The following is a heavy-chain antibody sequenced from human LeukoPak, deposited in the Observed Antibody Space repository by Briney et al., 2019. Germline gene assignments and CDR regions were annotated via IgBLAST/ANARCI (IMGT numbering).Heavy chain of an antibody. CDR3: ARGLALGYCSGGSCYAYDV. D-gene: IGHD2-15*01. V-gene: IGHV1-69*04. Sequence: GASVRVSCKASGGTFSSYAISWVRQAPGQGLKWMGRIIPILGIANYAQKFQGRVTITADKSTSTAYMELSSLRSEDTAVYYCARGLALGYCSGGSCYAYDVWGKGTTVTVSS. J-gene: IGHJ6*04. CDR1: GGTFSSYA. CDR2: IIPILGIA.